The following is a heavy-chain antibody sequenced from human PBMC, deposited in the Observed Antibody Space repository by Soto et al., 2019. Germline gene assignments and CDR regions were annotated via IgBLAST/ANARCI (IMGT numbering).Heavy chain of an antibody. CDR2: IDWEGYK. CDR1: GGSISSYYW. D-gene: IGHD2-15*01. V-gene: IGHV2-70*18. J-gene: IGHJ4*02. Sequence: TLSLTCTVSGGSISSYYWSWIRQPPGKPLEWLALIDWEGYKYYSPSLKTRVSISRDTSRNQVVLTMTNVGPADTATYYCARIRRACRGNVCYSLPNDEWGPGILVTVSS. CDR3: ARIRRACRGNVCYSLPNDE.